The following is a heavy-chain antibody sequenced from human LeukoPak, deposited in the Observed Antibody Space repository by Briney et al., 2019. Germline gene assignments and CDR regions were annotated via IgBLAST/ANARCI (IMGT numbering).Heavy chain of an antibody. D-gene: IGHD1-26*01. Sequence: GASVKVSCKASGYTFTTYDLNWVRQAAGQGLEWMGWMNPNTGNTHYAQNFQGRVTFTRNTSISTAYMVLSSLTSDDTAVYFCARSQRQWEHNWFAPWGQGTLVTVSS. V-gene: IGHV1-8*03. CDR2: MNPNTGNT. J-gene: IGHJ5*02. CDR1: GYTFTTYD. CDR3: ARSQRQWEHNWFAP.